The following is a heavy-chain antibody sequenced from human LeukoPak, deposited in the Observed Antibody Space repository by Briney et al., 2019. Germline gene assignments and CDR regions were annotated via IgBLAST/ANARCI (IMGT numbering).Heavy chain of an antibody. Sequence: GGSLRLSCAASGFTFSSYAMSWVRQAPGKGLEWVSATSGSGGSTYYADSVKGRFTISRDNSKSTLYLHMNSLRAEDTAIYYCARIDVASAIGRGNYYDYWGRGTLVTVSS. V-gene: IGHV3-23*01. CDR2: TSGSGGST. J-gene: IGHJ4*02. D-gene: IGHD1-26*01. CDR1: GFTFSSYA. CDR3: ARIDVASAIGRGNYYDY.